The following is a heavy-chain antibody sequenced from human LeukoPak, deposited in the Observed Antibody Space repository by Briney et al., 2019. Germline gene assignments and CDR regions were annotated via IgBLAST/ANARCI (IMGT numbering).Heavy chain of an antibody. CDR2: INPNSGGT. Sequence: ASVKVSCKASGYTFTGYYMHWVPHAPGQGLGWMGWINPNSGGTNYSQKFQGRVTMTRDTSISTAYMELSRLRSDDAAVYYCARTWVVPAASLDYWGQGTLVTVSS. CDR1: GYTFTGYY. J-gene: IGHJ4*02. D-gene: IGHD2-2*01. V-gene: IGHV1-2*02. CDR3: ARTWVVPAASLDY.